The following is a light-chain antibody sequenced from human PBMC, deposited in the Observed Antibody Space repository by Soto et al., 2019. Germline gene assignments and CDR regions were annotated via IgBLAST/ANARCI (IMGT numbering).Light chain of an antibody. CDR1: QSVSSY. V-gene: IGKV3-11*01. CDR3: QQRSNWPPT. J-gene: IGKJ1*01. CDR2: DTS. Sequence: EIVLTQSPATLSLSPGERATLSCRASQSVSSYLAWYQQKPGQAPRLLIYDTSNRATGIPARSSGSGSGTDFALTLSSLQPEDFAVYYCQQRSNWPPTCGQGTKVDIK.